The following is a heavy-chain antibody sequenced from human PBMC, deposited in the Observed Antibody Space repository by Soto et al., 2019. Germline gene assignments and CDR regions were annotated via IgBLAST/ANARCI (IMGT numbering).Heavy chain of an antibody. D-gene: IGHD5-12*01. CDR1: GGSVTSGSYY. Sequence: QVQLQESGPGLVKPSETLSLTCTVSGGSVTSGSYYWSWIRQPPGKGLEWIGYIYYSGSTNYNPSLKSRVTISVDTSKNHFSLKLSSVTAADTAVYYCAVGRWLQWAFDYWGQGTLVTVSS. J-gene: IGHJ4*02. CDR2: IYYSGST. CDR3: AVGRWLQWAFDY. V-gene: IGHV4-61*01.